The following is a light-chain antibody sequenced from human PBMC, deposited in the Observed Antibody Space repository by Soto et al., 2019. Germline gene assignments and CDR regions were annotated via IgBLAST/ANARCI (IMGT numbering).Light chain of an antibody. CDR1: QSVSSSY. V-gene: IGKV3-20*01. J-gene: IGKJ5*01. Sequence: EIVLTQSPGTLSLSPGERATLSCRASQSVSSSYLAWYQQKPGQAPRLLIYGASNRATGIPDRFSGSGSGTDFTLTISRLEPEDFAVYYCQQYGSSPPVTFGQGTDWRLN. CDR2: GAS. CDR3: QQYGSSPPVT.